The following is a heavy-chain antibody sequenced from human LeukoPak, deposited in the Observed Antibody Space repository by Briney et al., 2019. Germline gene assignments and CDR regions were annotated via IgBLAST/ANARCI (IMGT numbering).Heavy chain of an antibody. CDR2: IYSGGNI. D-gene: IGHD2-15*01. CDR3: ASRHCSGGGCYFAGADPFDY. CDR1: GFTVSSTY. Sequence: GGSLRLSCAASGFTVSSTYMSWVRQAPGKGLEWVSVIYSGGNIYYIDSVKGRFTISRDTSKNTLYLQMNCLRAEDTAVYYCASRHCSGGGCYFAGADPFDYWGQGTLVTVSS. J-gene: IGHJ4*02. V-gene: IGHV3-53*01.